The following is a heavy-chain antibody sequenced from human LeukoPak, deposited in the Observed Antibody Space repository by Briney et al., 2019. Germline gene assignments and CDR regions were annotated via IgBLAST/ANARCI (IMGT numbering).Heavy chain of an antibody. V-gene: IGHV5-51*01. CDR1: GYSFTSYW. Sequence: GESLKISCKGSGYSFTSYWIGWVRQMPGKGLEWMGIIYPGDSDTRYSPSFQGQVTISADKSISTAYLQWSSLKASDTAMYYCATYDEVGATKRKRGVGFDYWGQGTLVTVSS. CDR2: IYPGDSDT. J-gene: IGHJ4*02. D-gene: IGHD1-26*01. CDR3: ATYDEVGATKRKRGVGFDY.